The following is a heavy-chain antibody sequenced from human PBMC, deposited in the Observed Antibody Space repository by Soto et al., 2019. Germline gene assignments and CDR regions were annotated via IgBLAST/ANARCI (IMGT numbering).Heavy chain of an antibody. CDR1: GGSISSYY. CDR3: ARDRGSPILGNYYYGMDV. J-gene: IGHJ6*02. D-gene: IGHD3-16*01. V-gene: IGHV4-59*01. CDR2: IYYSGST. Sequence: QVQLQESGPGLVKPSETLSLTCTVSGGSISSYYWSWIRQPPGKGLEWIGYIYYSGSTNYNPSLKSRVTISVDTSKNQFSLKLSSVTAADTAVYYCARDRGSPILGNYYYGMDVWGQGTTVTVSS.